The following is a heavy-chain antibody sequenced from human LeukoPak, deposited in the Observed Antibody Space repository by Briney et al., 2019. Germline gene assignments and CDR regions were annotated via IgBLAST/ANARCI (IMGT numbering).Heavy chain of an antibody. CDR3: GRVEVLGGG. V-gene: IGHV3-74*01. D-gene: IGHD2/OR15-2a*01. J-gene: IGHJ4*02. CDR2: INSDGSIT. Sequence: GGSLRLSCAASGFTFSSYWMHWVRQAPGKGLAWVSRINSDGSITNYADSVKGRFTISRDNAKNTLYLQMNSLRAEDTAVYYCGRVEVLGGGWGQGTLVTVSS. CDR1: GFTFSSYW.